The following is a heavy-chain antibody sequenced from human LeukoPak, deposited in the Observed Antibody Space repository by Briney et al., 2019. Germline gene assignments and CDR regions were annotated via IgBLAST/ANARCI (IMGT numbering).Heavy chain of an antibody. V-gene: IGHV1-18*01. CDR2: ISAYNGNT. Sequence: ASVKVSCKASGGTFSSYAISWVRQAPGQGLERMGWISAYNGNTNYAQKLQGRVTMTTDTSTSTAYMELRSLRSDDTAVYYCARDYYDSSGYSVPSEFDYWGQGTLVTVSS. CDR1: GGTFSSYA. D-gene: IGHD3-22*01. J-gene: IGHJ4*02. CDR3: ARDYYDSSGYSVPSEFDY.